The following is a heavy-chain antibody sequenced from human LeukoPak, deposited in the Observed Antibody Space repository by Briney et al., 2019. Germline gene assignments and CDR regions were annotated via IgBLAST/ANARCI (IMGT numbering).Heavy chain of an antibody. D-gene: IGHD3-16*01. CDR1: GFTLSSSG. CDR2: MWFVETHT. J-gene: IGHJ4*02. Sequence: GGSLRLSCAASGFTLSSSGMHWVRQAPGKGLEWVAVMWFVETHTTQADSVKGRSSLYRDNSKNALYLQMNSLRAEDTAVYYCARDLGGSPFDYWGQGTLVTV. CDR3: ARDLGGSPFDY. V-gene: IGHV3-33*01.